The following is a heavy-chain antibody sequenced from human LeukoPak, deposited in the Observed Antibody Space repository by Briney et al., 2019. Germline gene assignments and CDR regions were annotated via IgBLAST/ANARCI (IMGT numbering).Heavy chain of an antibody. J-gene: IGHJ4*02. Sequence: GGSLRLSCAGSGFTFSDYYMSWIRQAPGKGLEWVSYINSSGRTIYYADSVKGRLTISRDNAKNSLYLQMNSLRAEDTAVYYCARTDCSSSSCYELDYWGQGTLVTVSS. D-gene: IGHD2-2*01. V-gene: IGHV3-11*04. CDR2: INSSGRTI. CDR1: GFTFSDYY. CDR3: ARTDCSSSSCYELDY.